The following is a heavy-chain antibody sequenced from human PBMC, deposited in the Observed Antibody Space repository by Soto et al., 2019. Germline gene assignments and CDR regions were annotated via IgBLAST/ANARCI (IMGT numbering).Heavy chain of an antibody. CDR1: GYPFTGPY. V-gene: IGHV1-2*02. CDR2: INPSSGGT. Sequence: GASVKVSCKASGYPFTGPYIYWVRQAPGQGLEWMGWINPSSGGTEFAEKFQGRVTVTRDTSIRTVFLELNSLTSDDTGVYFCAGDFRKYSHGGDVRGQGTAVTVSS. CDR3: AGDFRKYSHGGDV. J-gene: IGHJ6*02. D-gene: IGHD5-18*01.